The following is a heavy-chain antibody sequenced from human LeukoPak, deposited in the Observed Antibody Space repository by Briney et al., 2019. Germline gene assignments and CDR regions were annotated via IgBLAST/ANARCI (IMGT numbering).Heavy chain of an antibody. Sequence: EASVTVSCKASGYTFLDYYIHWVRQAPGQGLEWMGWISAYNGNTNYAQKLQGRVTMTTDTSTSTAYMELRSLISDDTAVYYCARGGATIDYWGQGTLVTVSS. CDR1: GYTFLDYY. CDR2: ISAYNGNT. D-gene: IGHD1-26*01. J-gene: IGHJ4*02. CDR3: ARGGATIDY. V-gene: IGHV1-18*04.